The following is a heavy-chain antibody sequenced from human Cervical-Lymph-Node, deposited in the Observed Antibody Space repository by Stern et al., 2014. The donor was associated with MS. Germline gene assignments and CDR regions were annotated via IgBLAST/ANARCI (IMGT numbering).Heavy chain of an antibody. CDR2: IKSKTDGGTT. CDR3: TTLDRSYPYYYYGMDV. J-gene: IGHJ6*02. D-gene: IGHD1-26*01. CDR1: GFTFRNAW. Sequence: VQLVQSGGGLVKPGGSLRLSCAASGFTFRNAWMTWIRQAPGKVLEWVGRIKSKTDGGTTDYAAPVKGRFTISRDDSKNTLYLQMNSLKTEDTAVYYCTTLDRSYPYYYYGMDVWGQGTTVTVSS. V-gene: IGHV3-15*01.